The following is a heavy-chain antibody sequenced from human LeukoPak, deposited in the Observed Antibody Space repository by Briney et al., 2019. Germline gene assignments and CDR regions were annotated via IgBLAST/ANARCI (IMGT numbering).Heavy chain of an antibody. V-gene: IGHV3-30*18. CDR2: ISNDGSNK. D-gene: IGHD2-2*01. J-gene: IGHJ4*02. Sequence: PGGSLRLSCGASGFTFSSYGMHWVRQAPGKGLEWVAVISNDGSNKYYADSVKGRFTISRDNSNNRLFLQMNSLRGEDTAVYYCAKERGTTTWLDHWGQGALVTVSS. CDR1: GFTFSSYG. CDR3: AKERGTTTWLDH.